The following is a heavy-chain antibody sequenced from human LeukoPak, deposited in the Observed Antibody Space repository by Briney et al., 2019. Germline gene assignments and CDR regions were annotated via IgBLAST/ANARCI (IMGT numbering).Heavy chain of an antibody. CDR1: GGSISRYY. CDR3: AREDGYNLGYFDY. D-gene: IGHD5-24*01. V-gene: IGHV4-59*01. J-gene: IGHJ4*02. Sequence: SETLSLTCTVSGGSISRYYWCWIRQPPGKGLEWIGYIYYSGSTNYNPSLKSRVTISVDTSKNQFSLKLSPVTAADTAVYYCAREDGYNLGYFDYWGQGTLVTVSS. CDR2: IYYSGST.